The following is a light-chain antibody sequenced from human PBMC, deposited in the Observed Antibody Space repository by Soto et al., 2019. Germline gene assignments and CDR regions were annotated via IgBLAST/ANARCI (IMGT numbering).Light chain of an antibody. V-gene: IGLV2-14*03. CDR2: HVS. CDR3: GAYATSYTGQKV. CDR1: SSDVGGYNY. Sequence: QSALNQPASVSGSPGQSITISCTGTSSDVGGYNYVSWYQHHPGKAPKLMIYHVSNRPSGVSNRFSGSKSGNTASLTISGLQPGDGAVYDTGAYATSYTGQKVFGTGSK. J-gene: IGLJ1*01.